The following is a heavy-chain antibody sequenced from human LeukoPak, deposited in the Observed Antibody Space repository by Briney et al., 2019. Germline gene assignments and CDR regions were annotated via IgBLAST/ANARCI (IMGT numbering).Heavy chain of an antibody. V-gene: IGHV3-23*01. CDR1: GGSFSGYY. D-gene: IGHD1-26*01. J-gene: IGHJ3*02. Sequence: PSETLSLTCAVYGGSFSGYYWSWIRQPPGKGLEWVSAISGSGGSTYYADSVKGRFTISRDNSKNTLYLQMNSLRAEDTAVYYCAFHLSGSYPFWAFDIWGQGTMVTVSS. CDR2: ISGSGGST. CDR3: AFHLSGSYPFWAFDI.